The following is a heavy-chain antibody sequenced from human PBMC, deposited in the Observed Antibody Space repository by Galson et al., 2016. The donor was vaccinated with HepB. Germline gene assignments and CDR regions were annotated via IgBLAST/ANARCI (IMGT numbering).Heavy chain of an antibody. V-gene: IGHV4-59*01. J-gene: IGHJ5*02. CDR3: AKGLLYGDTWFDP. CDR1: GGSIRSYY. CDR2: IYYSGIT. D-gene: IGHD4-17*01. Sequence: SETLSLTCTVSGGSIRSYYWTWIRQPPGKGPEWIGCIYYSGITTYNPSLKSRVTISEDTSKTQFSLKLSTVTAADTAVYYWAKGLLYGDTWFDPWGQGTLVAVSS.